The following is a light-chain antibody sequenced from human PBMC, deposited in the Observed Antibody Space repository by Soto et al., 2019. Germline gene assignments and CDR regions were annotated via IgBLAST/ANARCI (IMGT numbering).Light chain of an antibody. CDR2: WAS. Sequence: DIVMTQSPDSLAVSLGERATINCKSSQSVLYTSNNRNYLAWYQQKAGQPPKLLVYWASTRESGVPDRFSGGGSGTDFTLTINNVQAEDVAVYYCQQYYNTQTFGQGTKVDIK. CDR3: QQYYNTQT. J-gene: IGKJ1*01. CDR1: QSVLYTSNNRNY. V-gene: IGKV4-1*01.